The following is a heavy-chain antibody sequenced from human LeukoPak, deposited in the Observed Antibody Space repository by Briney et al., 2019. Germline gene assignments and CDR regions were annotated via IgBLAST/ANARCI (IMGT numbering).Heavy chain of an antibody. CDR1: GGSISSYY. D-gene: IGHD1-7*01. J-gene: IGHJ6*02. CDR2: IYYSGST. Sequence: SETLSLTCTVSGGSISSYYWSWIRQPPGKGLEWIGYIYYSGSTNYDPSLKSRVTISVDTSKNQFSLKLSSVTAADTAVYYCARDNWNYGSSMDVWGQGTTVTVSS. CDR3: ARDNWNYGSSMDV. V-gene: IGHV4-59*01.